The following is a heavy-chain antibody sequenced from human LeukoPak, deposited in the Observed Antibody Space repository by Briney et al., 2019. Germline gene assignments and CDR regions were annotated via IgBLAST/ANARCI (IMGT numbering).Heavy chain of an antibody. Sequence: GGSLRLSCAASGFTFSSYSMNWVRQAPGKGLEWVSHITASGTAMFYADSAKGRFTISRDNAKNSLYLQMNSLRDEDTAVYYCASSGSYRFDYWGQGTLVTVSS. V-gene: IGHV3-48*02. J-gene: IGHJ4*02. CDR2: ITASGTAM. CDR3: ASSGSYRFDY. CDR1: GFTFSSYS. D-gene: IGHD1-26*01.